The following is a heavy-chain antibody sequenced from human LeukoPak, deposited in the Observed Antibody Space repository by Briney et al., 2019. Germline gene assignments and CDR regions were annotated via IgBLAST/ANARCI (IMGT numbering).Heavy chain of an antibody. CDR3: AKDPQKWESYFDY. CDR2: IRYDGSNK. D-gene: IGHD1-26*01. V-gene: IGHV3-30*02. Sequence: GSLRLSCAASGFTFSSYAMSWVRQAPGKGLEWVAFIRYDGSNKYYADSVKGRFTISRDNSKNTLYLQMNSLRAEDTAVYYCAKDPQKWESYFDYWGQGTLVTVSS. CDR1: GFTFSSYA. J-gene: IGHJ4*02.